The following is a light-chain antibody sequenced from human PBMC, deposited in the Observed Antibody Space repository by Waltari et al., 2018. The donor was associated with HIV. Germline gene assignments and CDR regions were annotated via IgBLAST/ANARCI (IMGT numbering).Light chain of an antibody. CDR2: EAS. V-gene: IGLV2-23*01. Sequence: QSALTQPASVSGSPGQSITISCTGTSSDVGYSNLVSWYQQHPGKAPKLVIHEASKRPSGVATRFSGSKSGNTASLTISGLQAEDEADYYCCSYTNSSTWVFGRGTKLAVL. J-gene: IGLJ3*02. CDR1: SSDVGYSNL. CDR3: CSYTNSSTWV.